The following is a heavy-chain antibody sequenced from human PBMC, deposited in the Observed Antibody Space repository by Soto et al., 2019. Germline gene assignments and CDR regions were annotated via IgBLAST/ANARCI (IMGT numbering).Heavy chain of an antibody. D-gene: IGHD1-26*01. J-gene: IGHJ4*02. CDR1: GGSISSYY. CDR3: ARDAIGTVDYFDY. Sequence: SETLSLTCTVSGGSISSYYWSWIRQPPGKGLEWIGYIYYSGSTNYNPSLKSRVTISVDTSKNQFSLKLSSVTAADTAVYYCARDAIGTVDYFDYWGQGTLVTVPQ. V-gene: IGHV4-59*01. CDR2: IYYSGST.